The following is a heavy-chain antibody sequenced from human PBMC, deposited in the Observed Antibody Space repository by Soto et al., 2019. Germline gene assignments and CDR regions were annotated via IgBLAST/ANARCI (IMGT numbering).Heavy chain of an antibody. V-gene: IGHV4-39*01. CDR1: GGSISSSSYY. J-gene: IGHJ4*02. Sequence: SETLSLTCTVSGGSISSSSYYWGWIRQPPGKGLEWIGSIYYSGSTYYNPSLKSRVTISVDTSKNQFSLKLSSVTAADTAVYYCARTIFGVVIMEYYFDYWGQGTLVTVS. D-gene: IGHD3-3*01. CDR2: IYYSGST. CDR3: ARTIFGVVIMEYYFDY.